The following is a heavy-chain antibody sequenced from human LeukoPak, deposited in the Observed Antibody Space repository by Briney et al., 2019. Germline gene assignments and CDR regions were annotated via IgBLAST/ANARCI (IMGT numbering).Heavy chain of an antibody. J-gene: IGHJ5*02. CDR1: GYTFTSYD. V-gene: IGHV1-8*01. Sequence: ASVKVSCKASGYTFTSYDINWVRQATGQGLEWMGWMNPNSGNTGYAQKFQGRVTMTRNTSISTAYMELSSLRSEDTAVYYCARGLADMVRGVRTVRWFDPWGQGTLVTVSS. CDR2: MNPNSGNT. CDR3: ARGLADMVRGVRTVRWFDP. D-gene: IGHD3-10*01.